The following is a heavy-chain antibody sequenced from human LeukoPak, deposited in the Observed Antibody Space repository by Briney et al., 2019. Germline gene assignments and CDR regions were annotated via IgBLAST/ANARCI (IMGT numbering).Heavy chain of an antibody. V-gene: IGHV4-59*11. CDR3: AGALLTYYDFWSGSGPFDY. J-gene: IGHJ4*02. CDR2: IYYSGST. Sequence: SETLSLTCTVSGGSISSHYWSWIRQPPGKGLEWIGYIYYSGSTNYNPSLKSRVTISVDTSKNQFSLKLSSVTAADTAVYYCAGALLTYYDFWSGSGPFDYWGQGTLVTVSS. D-gene: IGHD3-3*01. CDR1: GGSISSHY.